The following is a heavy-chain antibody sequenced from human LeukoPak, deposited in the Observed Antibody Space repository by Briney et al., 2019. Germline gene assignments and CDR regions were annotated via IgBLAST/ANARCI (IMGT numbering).Heavy chain of an antibody. Sequence: GASVKVSCKASGYTFTGYYMHWVRQAPGQGLEWMGWINPNSGGTNYAQKFQGRVTMTRDTSISTAYMELSRLRSDDTAVYYCARVMPYSQRWDMSYWGQGTLVTVSS. D-gene: IGHD1-26*01. CDR1: GYTFTGYY. CDR3: ARVMPYSQRWDMSY. CDR2: INPNSGGT. V-gene: IGHV1-2*02. J-gene: IGHJ4*02.